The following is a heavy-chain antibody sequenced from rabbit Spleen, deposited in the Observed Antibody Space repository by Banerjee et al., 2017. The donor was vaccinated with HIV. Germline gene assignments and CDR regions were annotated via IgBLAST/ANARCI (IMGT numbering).Heavy chain of an antibody. V-gene: IGHV1S45*01. CDR2: IGTGDGDT. Sequence: LVESGGGLVQPEGSLKLSCTASGFSFSSIHWICWVRQAPGKGLEWIACIGTGDGDTYYANWAKGRFTISKTSSTTVTLQMTSLTAADTATYFCARAVDGGYDYYKLWGQGTLVTVS. CDR3: ARAVDGGYDYYKL. CDR1: GFSFSSIHW. J-gene: IGHJ3*01. D-gene: IGHD6-1*01.